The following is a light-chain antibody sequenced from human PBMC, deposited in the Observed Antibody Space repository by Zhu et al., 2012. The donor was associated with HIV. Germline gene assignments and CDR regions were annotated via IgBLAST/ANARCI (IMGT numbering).Light chain of an antibody. CDR1: EAIKNN. V-gene: IGKV1-9*01. J-gene: IGKJ3*01. CDR2: DAS. Sequence: DFQLTQSPSFLSASVGDRVTISCRASEAIKNNLAWYQQKPGKAPKLLIYDASTLQSGVPSRFSGTGSGTEFTLTISSLQPEDFAIYYCQQLNSQPLFTFG. CDR3: QQLNSQPLFT.